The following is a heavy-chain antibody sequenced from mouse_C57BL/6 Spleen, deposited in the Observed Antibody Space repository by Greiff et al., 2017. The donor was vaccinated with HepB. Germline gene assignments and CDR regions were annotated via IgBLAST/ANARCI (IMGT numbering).Heavy chain of an antibody. Sequence: QVQLKQPGAELVKPGASVKMSCKASGYSFTSYWITWVKQRPGQGLEWIGDIYPGSGSTNYNEKFKSKATLTVDTSSSTAYMQLSSLTSDDAAVYYCAREGHFYYFDYWGQGTTLTVSS. V-gene: IGHV1-55*01. CDR2: IYPGSGST. CDR1: GYSFTSYW. J-gene: IGHJ2*01. CDR3: AREGHFYYFDY. D-gene: IGHD3-1*01.